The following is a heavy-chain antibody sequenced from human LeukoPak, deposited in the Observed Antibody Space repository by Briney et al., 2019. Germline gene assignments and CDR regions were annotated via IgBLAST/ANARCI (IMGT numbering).Heavy chain of an antibody. CDR2: ISSSSSTI. D-gene: IGHD3-10*01. CDR3: ARDLTMVRGEGIDY. CDR1: GFTFSNYS. V-gene: IGHV3-48*04. J-gene: IGHJ4*02. Sequence: GGSLRLSCAASGFTFSNYSMNWVRQAPGKGLEWVSYISSSSSTIYYADSVKDRFTISRDNAKISLYLQMNSLRAEDTAVYYCARDLTMVRGEGIDYWGQGTLVTVSS.